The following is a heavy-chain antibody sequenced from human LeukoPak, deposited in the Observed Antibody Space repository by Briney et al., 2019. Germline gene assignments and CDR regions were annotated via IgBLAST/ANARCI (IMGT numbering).Heavy chain of an antibody. Sequence: ALVKVSCKASGGTFSSYAISWVRQAPGQGLEWMGGIIPIFGTANYAQKFQGRVTITADESTSTAYMELSSLRSEDTAVYYCARTEAPYDSSGYYEGAFDYWGQGALVTVSS. CDR3: ARTEAPYDSSGYYEGAFDY. J-gene: IGHJ4*02. CDR2: IIPIFGTA. D-gene: IGHD3-22*01. CDR1: GGTFSSYA. V-gene: IGHV1-69*13.